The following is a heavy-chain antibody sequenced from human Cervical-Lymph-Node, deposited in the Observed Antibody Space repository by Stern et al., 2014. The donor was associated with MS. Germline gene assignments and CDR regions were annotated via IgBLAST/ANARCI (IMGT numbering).Heavy chain of an antibody. CDR3: AHTYNQLNFWYFDL. J-gene: IGHJ2*01. D-gene: IGHD5-24*01. V-gene: IGHV2-5*02. CDR2: VYWDDDS. Sequence: QVTLKESGPTLVKPTQTLTLTCTFSGFALTTSGVGVGWIRQPPGKALEWLGLVYWDDDSRYSPSLKSRLTITQDISKNQVVLTMTNMDPVDPATYYCAHTYNQLNFWYFDLWGRGTLVTVSS. CDR1: GFALTTSGVG.